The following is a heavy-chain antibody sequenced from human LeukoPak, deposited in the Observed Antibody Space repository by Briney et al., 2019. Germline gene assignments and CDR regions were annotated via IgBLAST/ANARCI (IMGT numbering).Heavy chain of an antibody. V-gene: IGHV3-53*01. CDR2: IYTGGST. CDR1: GFTVSSNF. D-gene: IGHD1-26*01. CDR3: ASNRAGWEPIPAY. J-gene: IGHJ4*02. Sequence: GGSLRLSCAASGFTVSSNFMSWVRQAPGKGLEWVSVIYTGGSTYYADSVKGRFTISRDNSKNTLSLQMNSLRAEDTAVYYCASNRAGWEPIPAYWGQGTLVTVSS.